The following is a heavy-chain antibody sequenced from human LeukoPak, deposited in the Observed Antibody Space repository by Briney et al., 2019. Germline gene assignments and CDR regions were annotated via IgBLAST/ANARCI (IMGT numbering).Heavy chain of an antibody. J-gene: IGHJ4*02. CDR2: ISGSGGST. CDR1: GFTFSGYA. Sequence: GGSLRLSCAASGFTFSGYAMSWVRQAPGKGLEWVSAISGSGGSTYYADSVKGRFTISRDNPKNTLYLQMNSLRAEDTAVYYCAKSPAADYYDSSGYYYEAFMDYWGQGTLATVSS. D-gene: IGHD3-22*01. V-gene: IGHV3-23*01. CDR3: AKSPAADYYDSSGYYYEAFMDY.